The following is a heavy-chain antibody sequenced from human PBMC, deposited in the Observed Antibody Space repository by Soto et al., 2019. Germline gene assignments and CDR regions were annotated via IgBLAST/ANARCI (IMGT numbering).Heavy chain of an antibody. CDR3: AKGPLGDFWSGYLDYYGMDV. Sequence: GGSLRLSCAASGFTFSTYAMNWVRQAPGKGLEWVSTISGSGGSSYYADSVKGRFTISRDNSKNTLYLQMNSLRAEDTAVYYCAKGPLGDFWSGYLDYYGMDVWGQGTTVTVS. J-gene: IGHJ6*02. CDR2: ISGSGGSS. V-gene: IGHV3-23*01. D-gene: IGHD3-3*01. CDR1: GFTFSTYA.